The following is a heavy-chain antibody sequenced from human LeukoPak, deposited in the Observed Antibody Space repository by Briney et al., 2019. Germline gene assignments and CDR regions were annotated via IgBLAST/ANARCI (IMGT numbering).Heavy chain of an antibody. CDR3: AKALTSGWYLDAFNI. J-gene: IGHJ3*02. CDR2: ISYDGSDK. Sequence: RGGSLRLSCAASGFTFSSCGMHWVRQAPGKGLEWVAVISYDGSDKYYADSVKGRFTISRDNSKNTLFLEMNSLRAEDTAVYYCAKALTSGWYLDAFNIWGQGTMVTVSS. V-gene: IGHV3-30*18. D-gene: IGHD6-19*01. CDR1: GFTFSSCG.